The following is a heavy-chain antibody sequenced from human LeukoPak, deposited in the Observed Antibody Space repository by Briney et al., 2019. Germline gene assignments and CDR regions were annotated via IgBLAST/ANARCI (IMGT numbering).Heavy chain of an antibody. CDR3: ARDLNWGDFDY. V-gene: IGHV3-7*01. J-gene: IGHJ4*02. CDR2: ISPDGSVK. Sequence: PGGSLRLSCAAXGFSFTSSWMTWVRQAPGKGLEWVANISPDGSVKNHVASVKGRLTISRDNAKTTLYLQMNSLSAEDTAVYYCARDLNWGDFDYWGQGTLVTVSS. CDR1: GFSFTSSW. D-gene: IGHD7-27*01.